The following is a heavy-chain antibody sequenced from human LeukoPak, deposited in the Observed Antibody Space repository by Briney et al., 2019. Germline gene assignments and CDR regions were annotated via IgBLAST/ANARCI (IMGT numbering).Heavy chain of an antibody. CDR2: ISGSGGST. CDR1: GFTFSSYP. Sequence: GGSLRLSCAASGFTFSSYPMSWVRQAPGKGLEWVSAISGSGGSTYYADSVKGRFTISRDNSKNTLYLQMNSLRAEDTAVYYCARSSAVYDSSGYYYVSLDPWGQGTLVTVSS. CDR3: ARSSAVYDSSGYYYVSLDP. V-gene: IGHV3-23*01. D-gene: IGHD3-22*01. J-gene: IGHJ5*02.